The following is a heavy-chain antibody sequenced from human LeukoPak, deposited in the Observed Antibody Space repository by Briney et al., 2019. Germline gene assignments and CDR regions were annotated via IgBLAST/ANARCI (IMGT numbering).Heavy chain of an antibody. J-gene: IGHJ3*02. Sequence: SETLSLTCTVSGASISGSGYYWGWIRQPPGQGLEYIGDIYYNGSTYYNASLKSRVTISVDTSKNQFSLKLSSVTAADTAVYYCARHNWVYYGSGTRGAFDIWGQGTVATVSS. CDR2: IYYNGST. D-gene: IGHD3-10*01. V-gene: IGHV4-39*01. CDR3: ARHNWVYYGSGTRGAFDI. CDR1: GASISGSGYY.